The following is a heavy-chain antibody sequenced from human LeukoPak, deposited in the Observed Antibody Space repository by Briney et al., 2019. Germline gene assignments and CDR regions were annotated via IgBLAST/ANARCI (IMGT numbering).Heavy chain of an antibody. Sequence: GGSLRLSCAASGFTFSSYGMHWVRQAPGKGLEWVAVISYDGSNKYYADSVKGRFTISRDNSKNTLYLQMNSLRAEDTAVYYCAKAPAQLWFDYWGQGTLVTVFS. D-gene: IGHD5-18*01. CDR3: AKAPAQLWFDY. J-gene: IGHJ4*02. V-gene: IGHV3-30*18. CDR1: GFTFSSYG. CDR2: ISYDGSNK.